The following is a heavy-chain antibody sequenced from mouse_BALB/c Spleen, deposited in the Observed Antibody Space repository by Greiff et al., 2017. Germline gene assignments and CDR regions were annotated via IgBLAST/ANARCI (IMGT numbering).Heavy chain of an antibody. V-gene: IGHV1-7*01. CDR2: INPSTGYT. CDR3: GSDDYDDYAMDY. CDR1: GYTFTSYW. J-gene: IGHJ4*01. D-gene: IGHD2-4*01. Sequence: QVQLQQSGAELAKPGASVKMSCKASGYTFTSYWMHWVKQRPGQGLEWIGYINPSTGYTEYNQKFKDKATLTADKSSSTAHMELLSLTSEDSAVYYCGSDDYDDYAMDYWGQGTSVTVSS.